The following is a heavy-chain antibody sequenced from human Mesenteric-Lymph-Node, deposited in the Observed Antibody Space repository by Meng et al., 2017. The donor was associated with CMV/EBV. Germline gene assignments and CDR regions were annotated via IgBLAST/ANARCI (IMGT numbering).Heavy chain of an antibody. Sequence: SGDSISSSGSYWGWIRQPPGRGLEWIGSIYYSGSTYYNPSLKSRVTISADTSKNQISLKLSSVTAADTAVYYCARPYSRSWHQGWFDPWGQGTLVTVSS. CDR3: ARPYSRSWHQGWFDP. CDR1: GDSISSSGSY. D-gene: IGHD1-26*01. V-gene: IGHV4-39*07. CDR2: IYYSGST. J-gene: IGHJ5*02.